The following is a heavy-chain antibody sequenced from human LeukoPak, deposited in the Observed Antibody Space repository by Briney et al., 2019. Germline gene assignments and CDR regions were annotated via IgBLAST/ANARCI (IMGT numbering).Heavy chain of an antibody. D-gene: IGHD5-24*01. CDR3: ARAGGDGYNGNWFDP. J-gene: IGHJ5*02. Sequence: GESLKISCKGSGYSFTNYWIVWVRQMPGKGLEWMGIIYPGDSDTTYSPSFQGQVTISADKSINTAYLHWSSLKASDTAMYYCARAGGDGYNGNWFDPWGQGTLVTVSS. CDR2: IYPGDSDT. CDR1: GYSFTNYW. V-gene: IGHV5-51*01.